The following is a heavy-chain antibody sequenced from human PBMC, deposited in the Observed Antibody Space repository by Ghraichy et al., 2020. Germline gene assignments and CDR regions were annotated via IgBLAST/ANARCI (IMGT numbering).Heavy chain of an antibody. CDR1: GFTFSSYA. D-gene: IGHD3-3*01. V-gene: IGHV3-30-3*01. CDR3: ARGDTIFGVVITEYFQH. CDR2: ISYDGSNK. J-gene: IGHJ1*01. Sequence: GGSLRLSCAASGFTFSSYAMHWVRQAPGKGLEWVAVISYDGSNKYYADSVKGQFTISRDNSKNTLYLQMNSLRAEDTAVYYCARGDTIFGVVITEYFQHWGQGTLVTVSS.